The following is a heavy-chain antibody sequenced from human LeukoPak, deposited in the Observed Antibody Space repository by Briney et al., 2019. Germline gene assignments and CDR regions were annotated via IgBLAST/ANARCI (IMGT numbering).Heavy chain of an antibody. CDR1: GYTFTSYG. V-gene: IGHV1-69*04. CDR3: ARVELERRPFDP. J-gene: IGHJ5*02. Sequence: ASVKVSCKASGYTFTSYGISWVRQAPGQGLEWMGRIIPILGIANYAQKFQGRVTITADKSTSTAYMELSSLRSEDTAVYYCARVELERRPFDPWGQGTLVTVSS. CDR2: IIPILGIA. D-gene: IGHD1-1*01.